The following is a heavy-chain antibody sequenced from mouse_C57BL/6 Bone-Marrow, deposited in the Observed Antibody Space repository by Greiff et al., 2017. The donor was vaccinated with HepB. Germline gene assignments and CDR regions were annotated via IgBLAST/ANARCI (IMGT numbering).Heavy chain of an antibody. V-gene: IGHV5-6*01. CDR1: GFTFSSYG. J-gene: IGHJ2*01. D-gene: IGHD2-1*01. Sequence: EVNLVESGGDLVKPGGSLKLSCAASGFTFSSYGMSWVRQTPDKRLEWVATISSGGSYTYYPDSVKGRFTISRDNAKNTLYLQMSSLKSEDTAMYYCARGGGNFYYFDYWGQGTTLTVSS. CDR2: ISSGGSYT. CDR3: ARGGGNFYYFDY.